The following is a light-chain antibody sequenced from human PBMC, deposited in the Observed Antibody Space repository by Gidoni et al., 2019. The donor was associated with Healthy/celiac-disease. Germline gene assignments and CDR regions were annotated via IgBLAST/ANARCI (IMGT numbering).Light chain of an antibody. CDR1: QSISSY. CDR2: AAS. CDR3: QQSYSTCGA. J-gene: IGKJ1*01. Sequence: IQLTQSPSSLSASVGDRVTIPCRESQSISSYLNWYQQKPGKAPKLLIYAASSLQSGGPSRFSGSGAGTDFTRTISRLQPEDVATYYCQQSYSTCGAFGQGTKVEIK. V-gene: IGKV1-39*01.